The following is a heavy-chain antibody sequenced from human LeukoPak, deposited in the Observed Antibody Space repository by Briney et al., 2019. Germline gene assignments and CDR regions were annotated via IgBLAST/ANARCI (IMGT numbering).Heavy chain of an antibody. CDR3: ARVDGYNFDAFDI. J-gene: IGHJ3*02. CDR2: IYRGGST. CDR1: GFTVSSNY. V-gene: IGHV3-53*01. D-gene: IGHD5-24*01. Sequence: GGSLRLSCAASGFTVSSNYMSWVRQAPGKGLEWISVIYRGGSTNYAGSVKGRFTISRDNSKKTLYLQMNSLRAEDTAVYYCARVDGYNFDAFDIWGQGTMVTVSS.